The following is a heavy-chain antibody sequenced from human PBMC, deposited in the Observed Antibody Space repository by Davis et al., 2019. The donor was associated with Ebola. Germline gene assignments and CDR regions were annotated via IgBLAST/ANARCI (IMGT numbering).Heavy chain of an antibody. V-gene: IGHV4-30-2*01. CDR2: IYHSGST. Sequence: PSETLSLTCAVSGGSISSGGYSWSWIRQPPGKGLEWIGYIYHSGSTYYNPSLKSRVTISVDRSKNQFSLKLSSVTAADTAVYYCARVEEDYGGNSIFQHWGQGTLVTVSS. CDR1: GGSISSGGYS. J-gene: IGHJ1*01. CDR3: ARVEEDYGGNSIFQH. D-gene: IGHD4-23*01.